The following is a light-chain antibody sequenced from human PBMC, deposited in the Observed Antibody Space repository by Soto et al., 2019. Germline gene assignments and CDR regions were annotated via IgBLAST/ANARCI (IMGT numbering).Light chain of an antibody. CDR3: CSYAGSSTFV. V-gene: IGLV2-23*01. Sequence: QSVLTQPASVSGSPGQSITISCTGTSSDVGRYNVVSWFQQHPGKAPKLMIYEGNKRPSGVSSRFSGSKSGNTASLTISGLQAEDEADYYCCSYAGSSTFVFGTGTKLTVL. CDR1: SSDVGRYNV. CDR2: EGN. J-gene: IGLJ1*01.